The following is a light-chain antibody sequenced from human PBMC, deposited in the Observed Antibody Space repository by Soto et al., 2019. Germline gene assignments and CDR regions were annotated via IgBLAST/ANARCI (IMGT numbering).Light chain of an antibody. CDR1: QSISNY. V-gene: IGKV1-39*01. Sequence: DIQMTQSPSSLSASVGDRVTITCRASQSISNYLNWYQQKPGKAPQLLIYTTSSLQSGVPSRFSGSGSGTDFTLTISCLQPEDFATYYCQQSYSSPPACGQGTKVEIK. J-gene: IGKJ1*01. CDR3: QQSYSSPPA. CDR2: TTS.